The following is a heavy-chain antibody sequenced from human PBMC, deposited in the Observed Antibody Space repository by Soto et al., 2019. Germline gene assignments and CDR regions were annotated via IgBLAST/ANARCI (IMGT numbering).Heavy chain of an antibody. CDR3: AKVGEGIVGAKIGYGMDV. Sequence: EVQLLESGGGLVQPGGSLRLSCAASGFTFSSYAMSWVRQAPGKGLEWVSAISGSGGSTYYADSVKGRFTISRDNSKNTLYLQMNSLRAEDTAVYYCAKVGEGIVGAKIGYGMDVWGQGTTVTVSS. J-gene: IGHJ6*02. CDR1: GFTFSSYA. CDR2: ISGSGGST. V-gene: IGHV3-23*01. D-gene: IGHD1-26*01.